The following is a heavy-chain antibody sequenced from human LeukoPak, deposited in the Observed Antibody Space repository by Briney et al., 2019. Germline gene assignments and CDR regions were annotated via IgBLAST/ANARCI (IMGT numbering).Heavy chain of an antibody. CDR3: ARDPGSGYEEHFDY. V-gene: IGHV3-11*01. D-gene: IGHD5-12*01. Sequence: GGSLRLSCAASVFIFSDYYMSWIRQAPGKGLEWVSYISSSGSTMYYTDSVKGRFTISRDNDKDSLYLQMNSLRAENTAVYYCARDPGSGYEEHFDYWGQGTLVTASS. CDR2: ISSSGSTM. J-gene: IGHJ4*02. CDR1: VFIFSDYY.